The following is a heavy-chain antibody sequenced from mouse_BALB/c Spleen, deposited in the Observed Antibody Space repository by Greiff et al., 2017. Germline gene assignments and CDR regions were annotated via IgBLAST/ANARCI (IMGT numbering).Heavy chain of an antibody. J-gene: IGHJ4*01. CDR3: ASVDY. V-gene: IGHV5-4*02. Sequence: EVKLVESGGGLVKPGGSLKLSCAASGFTFSDYYMYWVRQTPEKRLEWVATISDGGSYTYYPDSVKGRFTISRDNAKNNLYLQMSSLKSEVTAMYYCASVDYWGQGTSVTVSS. CDR2: ISDGGSYT. CDR1: GFTFSDYY.